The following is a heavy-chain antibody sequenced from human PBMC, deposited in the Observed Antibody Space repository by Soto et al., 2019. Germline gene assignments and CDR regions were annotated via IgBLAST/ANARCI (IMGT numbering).Heavy chain of an antibody. J-gene: IGHJ5*02. V-gene: IGHV3-15*01. CDR2: IKSKTDGGTT. CDR1: GFTLSNAW. CDR3: TTDALQRNPWFDP. D-gene: IGHD1-1*01. Sequence: GGSLRLSCAASGFTLSNAWMSWVRQAPGKGLEWVGRIKSKTDGGTTDYAAPVKGRFTISRDDSKNTLYLQMNSLKTEDTAVYYCTTDALQRNPWFDPWGQGTLVTVSS.